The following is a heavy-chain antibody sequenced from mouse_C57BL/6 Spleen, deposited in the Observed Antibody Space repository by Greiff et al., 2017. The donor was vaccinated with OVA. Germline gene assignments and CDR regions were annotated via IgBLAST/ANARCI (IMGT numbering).Heavy chain of an antibody. CDR3: VYDYGVGWFAY. Sequence: EVQGVESGGGLVQPKGSLKLSCAASGFSFNTYAMNWVRQAPGKGLEWVARIRSKSNNYATYYADSVKDRFTISRDDSESMLYLQMNNLKTEDTAMYYCVYDYGVGWFAYWGQGTLVTVSA. CDR1: GFSFNTYA. D-gene: IGHD2-4*01. J-gene: IGHJ3*01. V-gene: IGHV10-1*01. CDR2: IRSKSNNYAT.